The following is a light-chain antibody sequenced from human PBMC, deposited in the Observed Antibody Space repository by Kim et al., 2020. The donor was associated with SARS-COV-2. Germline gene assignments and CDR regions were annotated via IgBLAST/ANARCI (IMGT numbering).Light chain of an antibody. CDR1: RNCNSSD. V-gene: IGKV3-20*01. CDR3: HQYSYSLPWT. CDR2: GAT. Sequence: AGERDTPARRARRNCNSSDVAWYKQKPGRAPMLLIYGATTRATGSPDRFSGSGSGTDFTLTISRLESEDVAVYYCHQYSYSLPWTFGQGTKVDIK. J-gene: IGKJ1*01.